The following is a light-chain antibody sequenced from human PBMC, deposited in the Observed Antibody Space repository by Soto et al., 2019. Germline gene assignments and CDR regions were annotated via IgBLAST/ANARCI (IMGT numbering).Light chain of an antibody. J-gene: IGKJ2*01. CDR1: QSVNSNY. CDR2: SAS. V-gene: IGKV3-20*01. CDR3: QQYGTSPHT. Sequence: EIVLTQSPGALSLSPGERATLSCRASQSVNSNYLAWYQQKPGQVPRPLIYSASIRAAGVPDRLSGSGSGTDFMLTISRLEPEEYAVYYCQQYGTSPHTFGQGTKLEIK.